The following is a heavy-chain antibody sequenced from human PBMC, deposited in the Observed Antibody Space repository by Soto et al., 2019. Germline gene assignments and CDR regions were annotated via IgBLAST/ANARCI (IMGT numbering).Heavy chain of an antibody. CDR1: GFTFSSYG. CDR2: IWYDGSNK. CDR3: ARDLTSRNYYYDYGMDV. D-gene: IGHD3-9*01. Sequence: QVQLVESGGGVVQPGRSLRLSCAASGFTFSSYGMHWVRQAPGKGLEWVAVIWYDGSNKYYADSVKGRFTISRDNSKNTLYLQMNSLRAEDTAVYYCARDLTSRNYYYDYGMDVWGQGTTVTVSS. J-gene: IGHJ6*02. V-gene: IGHV3-33*01.